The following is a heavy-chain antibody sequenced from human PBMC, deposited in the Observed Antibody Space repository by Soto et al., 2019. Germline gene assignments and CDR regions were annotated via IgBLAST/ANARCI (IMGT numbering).Heavy chain of an antibody. V-gene: IGHV1-2*02. Sequence: ASVKVSCKASGYTFTGYYMHWVRQAPGQGLEWMGWINPNSGGTNYAQKFQGRVTMTRDTSQNQFSLKLSSVTAADTAVYYCARGADSSSYYQCDYWGQGALVTVSS. D-gene: IGHD3-22*01. CDR3: ARGADSSSYYQCDY. CDR2: INPNSGGT. J-gene: IGHJ4*02. CDR1: GYTFTGYY.